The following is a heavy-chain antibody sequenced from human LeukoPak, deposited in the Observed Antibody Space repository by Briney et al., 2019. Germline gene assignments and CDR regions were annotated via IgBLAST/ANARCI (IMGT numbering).Heavy chain of an antibody. CDR1: GFTFGDYA. D-gene: IGHD3-22*01. V-gene: IGHV3-23*01. J-gene: IGHJ4*02. CDR3: AKVGYYYEPRPLFDY. Sequence: PGGSLRLSCTVSGFTFGDYALNWVRQAPGKGLEWVSAISGSGGSTYYADSVKGRFTISRDNSKNTLYLQMNSLRAEDTAVYYCAKVGYYYEPRPLFDYWGQGTLVTVSS. CDR2: ISGSGGST.